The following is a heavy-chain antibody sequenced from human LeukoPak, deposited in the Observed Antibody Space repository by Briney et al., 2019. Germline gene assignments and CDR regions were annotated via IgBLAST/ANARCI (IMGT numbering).Heavy chain of an antibody. V-gene: IGHV4-31*03. CDR3: ARAGYGDYVSWFDP. J-gene: IGHJ5*02. CDR1: GGSISSGGYY. Sequence: PSETLSLTCTVSGGSISSGGYYWSWIRQHPGKGLEWIGYIYYSGSTYYNPSLKSRVTISVDTSKNQFSLKLSSVTAADTAVHYCARAGYGDYVSWFDPWGQGTLVTVSS. D-gene: IGHD4-17*01. CDR2: IYYSGST.